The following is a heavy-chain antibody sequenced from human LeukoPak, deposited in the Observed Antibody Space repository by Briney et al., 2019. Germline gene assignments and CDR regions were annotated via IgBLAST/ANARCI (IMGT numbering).Heavy chain of an antibody. CDR3: ARGAYDFDY. CDR1: GYSISSGYY. V-gene: IGHV4-38-2*01. D-gene: IGHD3-16*01. Sequence: SETLSLTCAVSGYSISSGYYWGWIRQPPGKRLEWIGSIYHSGSTYYNPSLKSRVTISVDTSKNQFSLKLSSVTAADTAVYYCARGAYDFDYWGQGTLVTVSS. CDR2: IYHSGST. J-gene: IGHJ4*02.